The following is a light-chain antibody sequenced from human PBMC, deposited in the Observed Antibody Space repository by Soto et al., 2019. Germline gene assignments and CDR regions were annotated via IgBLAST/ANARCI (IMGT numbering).Light chain of an antibody. CDR1: SSDVGSYNL. Sequence: QSALTQPASVSGSPGQSITISCTGTSSDVGSYNLVSWYQQHPGKAPKLMIYEVGKRPSGVSNRFSGSKSGNTASLTISGLQAEDEADYYCCSYAGSSTSYVFGTGTKVTVL. CDR2: EVG. CDR3: CSYAGSSTSYV. J-gene: IGLJ1*01. V-gene: IGLV2-23*02.